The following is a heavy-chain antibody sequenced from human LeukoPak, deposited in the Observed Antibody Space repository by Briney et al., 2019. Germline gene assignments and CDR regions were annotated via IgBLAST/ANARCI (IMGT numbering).Heavy chain of an antibody. CDR2: ITGGGDT. Sequence: GGSLRLSCAASGFTFSNCAMMWVRQAPGKGLEWVSSITGGGDTYYVDSVKGRFTVSRDNSKNTLYLQINSLTADDTALYYCAKGKAAGAVDWFDPWGQGTLVTVSS. D-gene: IGHD6-13*01. CDR3: AKGKAAGAVDWFDP. V-gene: IGHV3-23*01. J-gene: IGHJ5*02. CDR1: GFTFSNCA.